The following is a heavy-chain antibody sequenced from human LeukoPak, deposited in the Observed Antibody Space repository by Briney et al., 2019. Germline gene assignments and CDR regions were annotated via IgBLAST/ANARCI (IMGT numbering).Heavy chain of an antibody. J-gene: IGHJ3*02. V-gene: IGHV3-23*01. D-gene: IGHD3-22*01. Sequence: HPGRCLRLSWAASAFTFNSYAISWVRQAARDWMEWVSAISGSGGSTYYADSVKGRFTISRDNYKNTLYLQMNSLRAEDTAVYYCAKCYYDSSGYYFGAFDIWGQGTMDSVFS. CDR2: ISGSGGST. CDR1: AFTFNSYA. CDR3: AKCYYDSSGYYFGAFDI.